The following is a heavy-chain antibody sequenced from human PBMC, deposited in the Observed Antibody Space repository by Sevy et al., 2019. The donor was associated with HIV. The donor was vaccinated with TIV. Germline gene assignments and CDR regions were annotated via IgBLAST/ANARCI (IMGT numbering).Heavy chain of an antibody. Sequence: GGSLRLSCAASGFTFSSYAMSWVRQAPGKGLEWVSAISGSGGSTYYADSVKGRFTISRDNSKNTLSLQMNSLRAEDTAVYYCAKEKRGYSYGYSYYYYGMDVWGQGTTVTVSS. V-gene: IGHV3-23*01. J-gene: IGHJ6*02. CDR3: AKEKRGYSYGYSYYYYGMDV. CDR2: ISGSGGST. D-gene: IGHD5-18*01. CDR1: GFTFSSYA.